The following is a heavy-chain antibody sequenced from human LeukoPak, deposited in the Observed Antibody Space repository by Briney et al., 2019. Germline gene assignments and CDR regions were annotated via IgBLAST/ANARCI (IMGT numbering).Heavy chain of an antibody. D-gene: IGHD2-2*01. CDR3: ARRYCSGTSCSNGNWFDP. CDR1: GGSISSSSYY. V-gene: IGHV4-39*07. CDR2: IYYSGST. J-gene: IGHJ5*02. Sequence: SETLSLTCTVSGGSISSSSYYWGWIRQPPGKGLEWIGSIYYSGSTYYNPSLKSRVTISVDTSKNQFSLKLSSVTAADTAVYYCARRYCSGTSCSNGNWFDPWGQGTLVTVSS.